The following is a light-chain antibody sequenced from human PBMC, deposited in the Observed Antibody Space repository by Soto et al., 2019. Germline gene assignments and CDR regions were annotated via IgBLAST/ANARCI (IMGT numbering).Light chain of an antibody. CDR1: QSVSSSY. CDR2: GAS. Sequence: EIVLTQSPGTLSLSPGERATLSCRASQSVSSSYLAWYQQKPGQAPRLLIYGASSRATGIPDRFSGSWSGTDFSLTISRLEPEDFAVYYCQQYGSSTLFTFGPGTKVDIK. V-gene: IGKV3-20*01. J-gene: IGKJ3*01. CDR3: QQYGSSTLFT.